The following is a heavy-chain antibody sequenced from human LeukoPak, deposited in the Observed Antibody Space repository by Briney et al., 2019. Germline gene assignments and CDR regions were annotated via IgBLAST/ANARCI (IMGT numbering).Heavy chain of an antibody. V-gene: IGHV3-74*03. CDR3: GRRRGMGSLDY. CDR1: GFTFSSYW. D-gene: IGHD2-8*01. J-gene: IGHJ4*02. Sequence: GGSLRLSCAASGFTFSSYWMHWARQTPGKGLVWVSRIKGDGSIREYADSVKGRFTISRDNAKNTLSLQLNSLRAEDTAVYYCGRRRGMGSLDYWGQGILVTVSS. CDR2: IKGDGSIR.